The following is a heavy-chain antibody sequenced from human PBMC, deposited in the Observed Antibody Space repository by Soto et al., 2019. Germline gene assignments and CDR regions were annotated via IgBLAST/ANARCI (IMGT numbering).Heavy chain of an antibody. J-gene: IGHJ4*02. CDR1: GFTFSSYA. Sequence: EVQLLESGGGLVQPGGSLRLSCAASGFTFSSYAMSWVRQAPGKGLEWVSAISGSGGSTYYADYVKGRFTISRDNSKNTLYLHMNSLRAEDTDVYYCAKDRVKIFDYWGQGTLVTVSS. CDR3: AKDRVKIFDY. D-gene: IGHD2-21*01. CDR2: ISGSGGST. V-gene: IGHV3-23*01.